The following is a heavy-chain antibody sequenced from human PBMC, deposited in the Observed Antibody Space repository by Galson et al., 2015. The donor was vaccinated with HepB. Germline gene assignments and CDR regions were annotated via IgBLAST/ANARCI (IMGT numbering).Heavy chain of an antibody. V-gene: IGHV2-5*02. CDR1: GFSLSTSGVG. CDR3: AHSRLWFGDGGWFDP. J-gene: IGHJ5*02. D-gene: IGHD3-10*01. CDR2: IYWDDDK. Sequence: PALVKPTQPLTLTCTFSGFSLSTSGVGVGWIRPPPGKALEWLALIYWDDDKRYSPSLKSRLTITKDTSKNQVVLTMTNMDPVDTATYYCAHSRLWFGDGGWFDPWGQGTLVTVSS.